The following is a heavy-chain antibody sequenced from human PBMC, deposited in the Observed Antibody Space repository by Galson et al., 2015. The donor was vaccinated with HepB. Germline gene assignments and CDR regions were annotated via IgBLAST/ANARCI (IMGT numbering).Heavy chain of an antibody. CDR1: GFTFNNYK. CDR2: IDSDERGT. D-gene: IGHD3-22*01. V-gene: IGHV3-74*03. J-gene: IGHJ4*02. Sequence: SLRLSCAATSGFTFNNYKIHWVRHVPGKGLVWVAYIDSDERGTKYADFVKGRFTISRDNARNTVFLQMNSLRVEDTAVYFCGRSRGASGYHYDYWGQGTLVAVSS. CDR3: GRSRGASGYHYDY.